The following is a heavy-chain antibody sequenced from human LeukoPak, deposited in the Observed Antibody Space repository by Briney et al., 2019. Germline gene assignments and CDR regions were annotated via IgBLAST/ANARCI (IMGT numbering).Heavy chain of an antibody. CDR2: ITGSGVRT. V-gene: IGHV3-23*01. CDR1: GMTLSSYA. J-gene: IGHJ4*02. CDR3: AKDESRIVTSYYFDY. Sequence: GGSLRLSCAASGMTLSSYAMSWVRQAPGKGLEWVSGITGSGVRTYYADSVKGRFTISRDNSKNTLYLQMNSLRAEDTAVYYCAKDESRIVTSYYFDYWGQGTLVTVSS. D-gene: IGHD3-22*01.